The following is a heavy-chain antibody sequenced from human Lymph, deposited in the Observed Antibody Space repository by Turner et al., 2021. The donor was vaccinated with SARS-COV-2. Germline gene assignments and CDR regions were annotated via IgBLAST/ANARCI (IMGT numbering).Heavy chain of an antibody. Sequence: EVQLVESGGGLVKPGGSLRLSCVASGFTFSSYSMNWVRQAPGKGLEWVSSISSSRSYIYYADSVKGRFTISRDNAKNSLNLKMNSLRAEETAVYYCARDLQPFHVYGMDVWGQGTTVTVSS. V-gene: IGHV3-21*01. J-gene: IGHJ6*02. D-gene: IGHD1-1*01. CDR2: ISSSRSYI. CDR1: GFTFSSYS. CDR3: ARDLQPFHVYGMDV.